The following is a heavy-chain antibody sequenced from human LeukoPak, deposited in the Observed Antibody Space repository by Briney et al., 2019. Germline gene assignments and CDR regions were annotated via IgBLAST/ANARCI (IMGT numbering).Heavy chain of an antibody. CDR1: GYTFTRYG. CDR2: ISASDGNT. CDR3: ARDHSNWNYTPDF. V-gene: IGHV1-18*01. D-gene: IGHD1-7*01. Sequence: ASVKVSCKASGYTFTRYGISWVRQAPGQGLQWLGWISASDGNTNYAQKFRDRVTMSTDTSTGTAYLDVRSLTSDDTAVYYCARDHSNWNYTPDFWGQGTLVIVSS. J-gene: IGHJ4*02.